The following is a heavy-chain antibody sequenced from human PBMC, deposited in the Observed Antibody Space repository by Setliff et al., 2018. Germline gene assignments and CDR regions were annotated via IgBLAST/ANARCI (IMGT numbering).Heavy chain of an antibody. CDR1: GFTVSSNY. V-gene: IGHV3-53*01. Sequence: GGSLRLSCAASGFTVSSNYMSWVRQAPGKGLEWVSVIYSGGSTYYADSVKGRFAISRDNSKNTLYLQMNSLRAEDTAVYYCARAWGYYYGMDVWGQGTTVTVSS. CDR2: IYSGGST. CDR3: ARAWGYYYGMDV. D-gene: IGHD7-27*01. J-gene: IGHJ6*02.